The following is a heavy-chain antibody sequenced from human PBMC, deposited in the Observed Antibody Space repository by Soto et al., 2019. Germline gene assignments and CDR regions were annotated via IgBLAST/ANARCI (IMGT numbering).Heavy chain of an antibody. V-gene: IGHV3-73*01. Sequence: GGSLRLSCAASGFTFSGSTIHWVRQASGKGLEWVGRIRSNANNYATAYAASVKGRFTISRDDSKNTAFLQMNSLKIEDTAVYYCTKYIAVSGTGFDYWGQGT. CDR1: GFTFSGST. J-gene: IGHJ4*02. CDR2: IRSNANNYAT. D-gene: IGHD6-19*01. CDR3: TKYIAVSGTGFDY.